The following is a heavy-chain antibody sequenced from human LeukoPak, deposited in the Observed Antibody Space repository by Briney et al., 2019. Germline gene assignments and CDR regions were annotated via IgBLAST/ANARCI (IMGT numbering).Heavy chain of an antibody. CDR2: ISGDGTET. V-gene: IGHV3-23*01. J-gene: IGHJ4*02. Sequence: SGGSLRLSCAASGFTFSSYSMNWVRQAPRKGLEWVSTISGDGTETFYADSVKGRFTISRDNSKNTQYLQMSSLRAEDTGIYYCAKGGHYSFFDYWGQGTLVTVSS. CDR1: GFTFSSYS. D-gene: IGHD4-11*01. CDR3: AKGGHYSFFDY.